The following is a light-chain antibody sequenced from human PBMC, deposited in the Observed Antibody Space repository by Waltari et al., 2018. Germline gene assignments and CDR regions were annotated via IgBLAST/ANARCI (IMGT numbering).Light chain of an antibody. J-gene: IGLJ2*01. Sequence: SYVLTQPPSASGAPGQTASLTCRENHIGSNSMPWHQQKPGQAPVLVVYDVSDRPSGIPERFSGSNSGGTATLSISRVEAGDEADYYCQVWDINGDHLVVFGGGTRLTVL. CDR3: QVWDINGDHLVV. CDR1: HIGSNS. CDR2: DVS. V-gene: IGLV3-21*02.